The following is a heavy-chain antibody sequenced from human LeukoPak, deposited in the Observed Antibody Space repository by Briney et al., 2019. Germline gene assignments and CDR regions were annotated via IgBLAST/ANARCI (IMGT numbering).Heavy chain of an antibody. CDR3: AREMVRGVIITPFDY. CDR2: IIPILGIA. D-gene: IGHD3-10*01. J-gene: IGHJ4*02. CDR1: GGTFSSYA. V-gene: IGHV1-69*04. Sequence: SVKVSCKASGGTFSSYAISWVRQAPGQGLEWMGRIIPILGIANYAQKFQGRVTITADKSTSTACMELSSLRSEDTAVYYCAREMVRGVIITPFDYWGQGTLVTVSS.